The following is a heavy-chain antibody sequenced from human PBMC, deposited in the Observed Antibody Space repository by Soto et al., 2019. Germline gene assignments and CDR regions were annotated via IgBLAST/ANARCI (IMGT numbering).Heavy chain of an antibody. CDR2: INPTSGST. D-gene: IGHD5-18*01. V-gene: IGHV1-46*01. Sequence: HVQLVQSEAEVKKPGASVQVSCKASGYSFTNYSMHWVRQVPGQGPEWMGKINPTSGSTSYAQKLKNKVTMTREMSSNTLYIQLSSLTSEDTAVYYCAKDGIQLWPRYYFDFWGQGTLVIVSS. CDR1: GYSFTNYS. CDR3: AKDGIQLWPRYYFDF. J-gene: IGHJ4*02.